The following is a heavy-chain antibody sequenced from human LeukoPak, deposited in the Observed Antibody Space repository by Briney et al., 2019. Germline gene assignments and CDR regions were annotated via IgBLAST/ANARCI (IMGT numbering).Heavy chain of an antibody. V-gene: IGHV5-51*01. J-gene: IGHJ3*02. CDR3: ARREDYSGGAFDI. CDR2: IYPGDSDT. D-gene: IGHD4-11*01. Sequence: PGESLKISCKGSGYSFTSYWFGWVRQMPGKGLEWMGIIYPGDSDTRYSPSFQGQVTISADKSISTAYLQWSSLKASDTAMYYCARREDYSGGAFDIWGQGTMVTVSS. CDR1: GYSFTSYW.